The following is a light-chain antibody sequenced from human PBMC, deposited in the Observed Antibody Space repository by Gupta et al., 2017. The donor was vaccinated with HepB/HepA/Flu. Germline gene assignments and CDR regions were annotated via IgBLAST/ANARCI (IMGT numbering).Light chain of an antibody. Sequence: DIQMTQSASSLSASVGDRVTITCRSSQSISRYLNWYQHKPGKAPKPLIYAASSLQSGVPSRFSGSGSGTDCTLTISSLQPEDFATYYCQQSYSDPRSFGQGTKLEIK. CDR1: QSISRY. V-gene: IGKV1-39*01. J-gene: IGKJ2*04. CDR3: QQSYSDPRS. CDR2: AAS.